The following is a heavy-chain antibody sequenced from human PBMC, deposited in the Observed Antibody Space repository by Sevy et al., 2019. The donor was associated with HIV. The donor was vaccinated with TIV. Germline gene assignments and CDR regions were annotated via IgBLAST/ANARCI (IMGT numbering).Heavy chain of an antibody. CDR3: ARQGGSCKSGPCYTFFDF. Sequence: SVTLSLTCTVSGGSINRSSYYWGWIRQPPGKGLEWVASIHSGGNAYYNPSLKSRVTVSVDTSKNQVSLKRTSVTAADTAVYYCARQGGSCKSGPCYTFFDFWGQGTLVTVSS. V-gene: IGHV4-39*01. J-gene: IGHJ4*02. D-gene: IGHD2-8*02. CDR1: GGSINRSSYY. CDR2: IHSGGNA.